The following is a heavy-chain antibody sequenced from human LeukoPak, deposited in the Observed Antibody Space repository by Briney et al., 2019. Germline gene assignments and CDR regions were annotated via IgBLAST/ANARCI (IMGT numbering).Heavy chain of an antibody. CDR1: GGSISSSSYY. CDR3: ARLSRRDIVVVPAAPGPDY. D-gene: IGHD2-2*01. V-gene: IGHV4-39*01. Sequence: SETLSLTCTVSGGSISSSSYYWVWIRQPPGQGLEWIASIYYSGSTYYNPSLKSPVTISVDTSKNQFSLKLSSVDDADTAVYYCARLSRRDIVVVPAAPGPDYWGQGTLVTVSS. CDR2: IYYSGST. J-gene: IGHJ4*02.